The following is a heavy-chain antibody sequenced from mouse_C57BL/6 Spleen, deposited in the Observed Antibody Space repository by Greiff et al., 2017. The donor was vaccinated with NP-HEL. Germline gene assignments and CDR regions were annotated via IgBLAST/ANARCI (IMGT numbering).Heavy chain of an antibody. CDR1: GYTFTSYW. Sequence: VQLQQPGAELVMPGASVKLSCKASGYTFTSYWMHWVQQRPGQGLEWIGEIDPSDSYTNYNQKFKGKSTLTVDKSSSTAYVQLSSLTSEDSAVYYCGRNFDVWGTGTTVTVSS. V-gene: IGHV1-69*01. CDR2: IDPSDSYT. CDR3: GRNFDV. J-gene: IGHJ1*03.